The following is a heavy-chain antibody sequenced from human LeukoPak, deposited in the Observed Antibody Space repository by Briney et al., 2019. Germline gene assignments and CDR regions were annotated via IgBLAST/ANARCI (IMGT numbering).Heavy chain of an antibody. V-gene: IGHV1-2*02. J-gene: IGHJ6*03. CDR2: INPNSGGT. CDR3: ARDRGYCSGGSCYSYYYYYMDV. Sequence: ASVKVSCKASGYTFTGYYMHWVRQAPGQGLEWMGWINPNSGGTNYAQKFQGRVTMTRDTSISTAYMELSRLRSDDTAVYYCARDRGYCSGGSCYSYYYYYMDVWGKGTTVTI. D-gene: IGHD2-15*01. CDR1: GYTFTGYY.